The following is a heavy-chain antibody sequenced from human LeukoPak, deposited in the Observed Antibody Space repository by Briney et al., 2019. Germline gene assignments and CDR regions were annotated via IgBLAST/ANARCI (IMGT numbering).Heavy chain of an antibody. CDR2: ISSSGSAK. CDR3: ARAGYSSSGDAFDI. D-gene: IGHD6-6*01. J-gene: IGHJ3*02. Sequence: AGVSLRRSCAASGFTFSNYGLNWVRQAPGKGLEWVSHISSSGSAKYYADSVKGRFTISRDNAKNSLYLQMNSLRDEDTAVFYCARAGYSSSGDAFDIWGQGTMVTVSS. V-gene: IGHV3-48*02. CDR1: GFTFSNYG.